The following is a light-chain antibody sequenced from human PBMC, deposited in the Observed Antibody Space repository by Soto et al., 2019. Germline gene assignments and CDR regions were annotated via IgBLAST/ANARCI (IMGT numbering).Light chain of an antibody. Sequence: DIQMTQSPSTLSASVGARVTITCRASQSVSSWLAWYQQKPGKAPNLLIYTASSLESGVPSRFSGSGSETELTLTISRLQPDDVATYFCHSRAFGQGTRLEIK. CDR2: TAS. J-gene: IGKJ5*01. V-gene: IGKV1-5*03. CDR1: QSVSSW. CDR3: HSRA.